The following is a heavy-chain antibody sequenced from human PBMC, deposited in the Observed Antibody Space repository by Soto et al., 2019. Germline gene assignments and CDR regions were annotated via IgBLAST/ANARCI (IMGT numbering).Heavy chain of an antibody. V-gene: IGHV3-30*03. CDR1: GFTFSSYG. D-gene: IGHD6-25*01. Sequence: QVQLVESGGGVVQPGRSLRLSCAASGFTFSSYGMHWVRQAPGKGLEWVAVISYDGSNKYYEDFVKGRFTISRDNSKNTLYLQMHSLRAEDTAVYYCPSYVWSSGGYGMAVWGQGTTVTVSS. J-gene: IGHJ6*02. CDR2: ISYDGSNK. CDR3: PSYVWSSGGYGMAV.